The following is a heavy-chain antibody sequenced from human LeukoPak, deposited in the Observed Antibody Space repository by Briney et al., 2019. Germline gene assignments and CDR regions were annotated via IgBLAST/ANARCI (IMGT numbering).Heavy chain of an antibody. CDR2: IYYTGNN. CDR1: GGSISSYY. D-gene: IGHD6-13*01. CDR3: ARVGHLAAAGAYDY. J-gene: IGHJ4*02. V-gene: IGHV4-59*08. Sequence: SETLSLTCTVSGGSISSYYWSWIRQPPGKGLEWMGNIYYTGNNNYSPALKSRISTSVDTSKNQFSLRLSSVTAADTAVYYCARVGHLAAAGAYDYWGQGTLDTVSS.